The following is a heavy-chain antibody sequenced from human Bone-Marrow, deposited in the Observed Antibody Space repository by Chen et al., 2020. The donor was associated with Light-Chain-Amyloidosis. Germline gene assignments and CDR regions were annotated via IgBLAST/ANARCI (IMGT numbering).Heavy chain of an antibody. CDR3: ARDRWVARHFPGAVDI. CDR1: GFSFSNYE. D-gene: IGHD2-15*01. CDR2: ISTTGTTI. V-gene: IGHV3-48*03. Sequence: EVQLVESGGGLVQPGGSLRLSCVASGFSFSNYEMNWVRQAPRQGLEWVSYISTTGTTIYYADFARGRFTISRDNAKNSLYLQMNSLRAEDTAVYYCARDRWVARHFPGAVDIWAKGQWSPSLQ. J-gene: IGHJ3*02.